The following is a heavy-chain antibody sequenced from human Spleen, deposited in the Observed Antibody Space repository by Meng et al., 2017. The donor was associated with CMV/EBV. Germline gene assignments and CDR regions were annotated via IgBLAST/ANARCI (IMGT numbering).Heavy chain of an antibody. Sequence: GESLKISCVASGFIFDDYDMRWVRQGPGKGLEWVSSISNSADYIYYADSVKGRFTISRDNADHSLYLQMNSLGAEDTAVYYCARDGGTGGDVSVTSYYGMDVWGQGTTVTVSS. V-gene: IGHV3-21*06. CDR3: ARDGGTGGDVSVTSYYGMDV. CDR1: GFIFDDYD. D-gene: IGHD1-1*01. CDR2: ISNSADYI. J-gene: IGHJ6*02.